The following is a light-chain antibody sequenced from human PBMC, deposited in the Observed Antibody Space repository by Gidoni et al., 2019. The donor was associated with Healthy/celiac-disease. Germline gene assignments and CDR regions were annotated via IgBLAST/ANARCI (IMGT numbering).Light chain of an antibody. CDR3: QQYNSYSLT. CDR2: KAS. Sequence: DIQMTQSPSTLSASVGARVTITCRASQSISSWLAWYQQKPGNAPKLLIYKASSLESGVPSRFSGSGSGTEFTLTISSLQPDDFATYDCQQYNSYSLTFGPGTKVDIK. V-gene: IGKV1-5*03. J-gene: IGKJ3*01. CDR1: QSISSW.